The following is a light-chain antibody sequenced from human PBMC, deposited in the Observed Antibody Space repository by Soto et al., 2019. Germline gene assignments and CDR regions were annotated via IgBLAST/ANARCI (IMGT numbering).Light chain of an antibody. Sequence: DLQMTQSPFSLSASVGDRVTITCRASQNIGNYLNWYQQKPGRAPSLLIYAASSLQSGVPSRFSGSGSGTDFTLTISSLQPEDFATYYCQQSYSIPWTFGHGTKVEIK. J-gene: IGKJ1*01. V-gene: IGKV1-39*01. CDR2: AAS. CDR1: QNIGNY. CDR3: QQSYSIPWT.